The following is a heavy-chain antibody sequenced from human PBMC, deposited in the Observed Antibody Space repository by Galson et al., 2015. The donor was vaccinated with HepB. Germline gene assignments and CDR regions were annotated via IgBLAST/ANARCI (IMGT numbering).Heavy chain of an antibody. CDR2: IWYDGSNK. CDR1: GFTFSSYG. D-gene: IGHD5-24*01. J-gene: IGHJ4*02. CDR3: ARDSGDGYNFDY. Sequence: SLRLSCAASGFTFSSYGMHWVRQAPGKGLEWVAVIWYDGSNKYYADSVKGRFTISRDNSKNTLYLQMNSLRAEDTAVYYCARDSGDGYNFDYWGQGTLVTVSS. V-gene: IGHV3-33*01.